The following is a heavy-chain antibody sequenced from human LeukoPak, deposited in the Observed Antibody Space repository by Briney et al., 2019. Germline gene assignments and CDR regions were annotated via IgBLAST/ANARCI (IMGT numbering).Heavy chain of an antibody. CDR1: GGSISRFL. D-gene: IGHD6-19*01. J-gene: IGHJ4*02. Sequence: SETLSLTCTISGGSISRFLWSWIRQPPGKGLEWIGYIYYSGSTKYNPSLKSRVAISIDTSKNQFSLKLSSVTAADTAVYYCGRDSLGSGGTYYWGQGTLVTVSS. CDR2: IYYSGST. CDR3: GRDSLGSGGTYY. V-gene: IGHV4-59*01.